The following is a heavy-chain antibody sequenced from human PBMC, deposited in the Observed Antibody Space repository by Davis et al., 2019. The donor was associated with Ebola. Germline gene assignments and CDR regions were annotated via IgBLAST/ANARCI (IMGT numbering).Heavy chain of an antibody. CDR2: ISSSSSSI. Sequence: GESLKISCADSGLSFSTYSMNWVRQAPGKGLEWVSYISSSSSSIHYADSVKGRFTISRDNAKNSLYMQMNSLRDEDTGVYYCARGGFDYWGQGTLVTVSS. CDR1: GLSFSTYS. J-gene: IGHJ4*02. CDR3: ARGGFDY. V-gene: IGHV3-48*02.